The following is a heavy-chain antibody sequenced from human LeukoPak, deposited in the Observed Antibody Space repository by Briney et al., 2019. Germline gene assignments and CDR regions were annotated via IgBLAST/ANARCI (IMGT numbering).Heavy chain of an antibody. CDR2: IYYSGST. J-gene: IGHJ4*02. CDR1: GGSISSGGYY. D-gene: IGHD4-17*01. Sequence: TLSLTRTVSGGSISSGGYYWSWIRQHPGKGLEWIGYIYYSGSTYYNPSLKSRVTISVDTSKNQFSLKLSSVTAADTAVYYCARVLDGDFIDYWGQGTLVTVSS. V-gene: IGHV4-31*03. CDR3: ARVLDGDFIDY.